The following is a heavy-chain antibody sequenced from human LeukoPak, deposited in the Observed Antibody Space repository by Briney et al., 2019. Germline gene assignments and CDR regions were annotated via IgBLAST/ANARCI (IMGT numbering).Heavy chain of an antibody. J-gene: IGHJ3*02. CDR1: GYTFTDYY. V-gene: IGHV1-2*02. D-gene: IGHD6-13*01. Sequence: ASVKVSCKASGYTFTDYYMHWVRQAPGQGLEWMGWINPNNGGTHYAQKFQGRVTLTRDTSISTAYMELGRLRSDDTALYYCARYTSNYDALDIWGQGTMVTVSS. CDR3: ARYTSNYDALDI. CDR2: INPNNGGT.